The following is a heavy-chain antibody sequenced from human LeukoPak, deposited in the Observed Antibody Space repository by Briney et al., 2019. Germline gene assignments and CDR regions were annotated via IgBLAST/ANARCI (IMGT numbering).Heavy chain of an antibody. CDR2: ISSGGSII. CDR3: ARRRDSGSLQHFDY. V-gene: IGHV3-11*01. CDR1: GFTFSDYY. D-gene: IGHD1-26*01. J-gene: IGHJ4*02. Sequence: GGSLRLSCAASGFTFSDYYMSWIRQAPGKGLEWVSYISSGGSIIYYADSVKGRFTISRDNAKNSLYLQMNSLRAEDTAVYYCARRRDSGSLQHFDYWGQGTLVTVSS.